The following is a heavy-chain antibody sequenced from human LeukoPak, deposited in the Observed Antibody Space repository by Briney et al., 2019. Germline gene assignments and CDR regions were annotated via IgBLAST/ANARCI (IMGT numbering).Heavy chain of an antibody. D-gene: IGHD6-19*01. J-gene: IGHJ4*02. Sequence: ASVKVSCKASGYTFTSYAMHWVRQAPGQRLEWMGWINAGNGNTKCSQKFQSRVTMTRNTSISTAYMELSSLRSEDTAVYYCARGLAGTGWGQGTLVTVSA. CDR2: INAGNGNT. CDR3: ARGLAGTG. V-gene: IGHV1-3*01. CDR1: GYTFTSYA.